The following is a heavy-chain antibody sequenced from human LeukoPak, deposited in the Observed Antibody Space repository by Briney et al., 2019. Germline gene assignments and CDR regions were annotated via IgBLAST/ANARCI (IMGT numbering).Heavy chain of an antibody. V-gene: IGHV3-48*04. D-gene: IGHD1-26*01. CDR3: ARLVGASTLIDY. CDR2: ISGRTSTI. Sequence: PGGSLRLACVASGFTFSQYSMNWVRHAPGKGLEWLAYISGRTSTIHYADSVRGRFTISRDNAKKSLYLEMNSLRGEDTGVYYCARLVGASTLIDYWGQGTLVTVSS. J-gene: IGHJ4*02. CDR1: GFTFSQYS.